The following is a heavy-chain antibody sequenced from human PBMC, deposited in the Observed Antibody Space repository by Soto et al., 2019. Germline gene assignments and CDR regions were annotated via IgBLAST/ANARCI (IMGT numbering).Heavy chain of an antibody. Sequence: GESLKIPFKGSGYIFTSYWIGWVRQMPGKGLEWMGIIYPDDSATRYSPSFQGQVTISADKSISTAYLQWSSLKASDTAIYYCARVKDHLLTWFDPWGQGTLVTVAS. D-gene: IGHD3-10*01. CDR3: ARVKDHLLTWFDP. J-gene: IGHJ5*02. CDR2: IYPDDSAT. CDR1: GYIFTSYW. V-gene: IGHV5-51*01.